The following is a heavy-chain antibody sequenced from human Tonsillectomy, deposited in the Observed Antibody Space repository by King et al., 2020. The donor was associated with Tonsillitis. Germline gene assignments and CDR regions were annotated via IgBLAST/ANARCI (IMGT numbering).Heavy chain of an antibody. CDR2: IIPIFGTA. Sequence: VQLVESGAEVKKPGSSVKVSCKASGGTFSTYTVSWVRQAPGQGLEWMGGIIPIFGTANYAQKFQGRVTITADESTSTAYMDLSSLRSEDTAVYYCARVGLSRYGLATVFDYWGQGTLVTVSS. D-gene: IGHD5-24*01. J-gene: IGHJ4*02. V-gene: IGHV1-69*01. CDR1: GGTFSTYT. CDR3: ARVGLSRYGLATVFDY.